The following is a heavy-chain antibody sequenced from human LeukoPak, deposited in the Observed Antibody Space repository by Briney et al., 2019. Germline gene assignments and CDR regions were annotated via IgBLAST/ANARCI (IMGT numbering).Heavy chain of an antibody. CDR3: AKDIASSIAVAGEIDY. CDR1: GFTFSSYW. V-gene: IGHV3-74*01. Sequence: GGSLRLSCAASGFTFSSYWMHWVRQAPGKGLVWVSRINSDGSSTSYADSVKGRFTISRDNSKNTLYLQMNSLRAEDTAVYYCAKDIASSIAVAGEIDYWGQGTLVTVSS. CDR2: INSDGSST. J-gene: IGHJ4*02. D-gene: IGHD6-19*01.